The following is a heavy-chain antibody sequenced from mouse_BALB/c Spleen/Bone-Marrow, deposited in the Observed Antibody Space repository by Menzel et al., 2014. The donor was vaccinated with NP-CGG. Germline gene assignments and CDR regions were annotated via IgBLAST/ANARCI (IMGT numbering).Heavy chain of an antibody. Sequence: CGAELVKPGASVKLSCTASGFNIKDTYIHWVKQRPEQGLEWIGRIDPANADTKYGPKFQGKATITADTSSSTVYLQFISLTSEDTAIYYSVRAARTFDYWGQGTTLTVSS. CDR1: GFNIKDTY. V-gene: IGHV14-3*02. D-gene: IGHD3-1*01. J-gene: IGHJ2*01. CDR2: IDPANADT. CDR3: VRAARTFDY.